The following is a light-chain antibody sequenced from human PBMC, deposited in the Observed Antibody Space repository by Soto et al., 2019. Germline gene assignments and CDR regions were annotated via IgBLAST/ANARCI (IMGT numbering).Light chain of an antibody. J-gene: IGLJ2*01. CDR3: CSFAGTYTVV. V-gene: IGLV2-11*01. Sequence: QSALTQPRSVSGSPGQSVTLSCSGSGSDVGGYDFVSWYQQHPGKAPKLIIYDVSKRPSGVPDRYSGSKSGNTASLTISGLQAEDEADYYRCSFAGTYTVVFGGGTKLTVL. CDR2: DVS. CDR1: GSDVGGYDF.